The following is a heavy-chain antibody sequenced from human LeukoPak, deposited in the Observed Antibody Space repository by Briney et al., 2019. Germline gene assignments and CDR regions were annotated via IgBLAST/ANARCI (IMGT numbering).Heavy chain of an antibody. Sequence: PGGSLRLSCAASGFTFRGYGMHWVRQDPGKGLEWVAVISYDGSNKYYADSVKGRFTISRDNSKNTLYLQMNSLRAEDTAVYYCAKTLTDPNAQFDYWGQGTLVTVSS. V-gene: IGHV3-30*18. J-gene: IGHJ4*02. D-gene: IGHD1-1*01. CDR3: AKTLTDPNAQFDY. CDR1: GFTFRGYG. CDR2: ISYDGSNK.